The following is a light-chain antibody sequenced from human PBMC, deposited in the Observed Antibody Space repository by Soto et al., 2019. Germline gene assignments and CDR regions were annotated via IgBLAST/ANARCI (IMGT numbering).Light chain of an antibody. CDR3: QQYGASPFN. Sequence: EIVLTPSPGTLSLSPGERATLSCRASQSVSGTYLAWYQQRPGQATKVLIYGASSRAAGIPDRFSGSGSGTDFTLTISRLEPEDFAVYYCQQYGASPFNFGPGTKVDIK. CDR2: GAS. V-gene: IGKV3-20*01. CDR1: QSVSGTY. J-gene: IGKJ3*01.